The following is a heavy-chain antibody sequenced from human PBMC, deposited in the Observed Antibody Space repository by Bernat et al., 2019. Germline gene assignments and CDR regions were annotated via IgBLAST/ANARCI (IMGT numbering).Heavy chain of an antibody. CDR2: ISGSGGST. CDR1: GFTFSSSG. V-gene: IGHV3-23*04. J-gene: IGHJ3*02. CDR3: AKHLGNRSAAFDI. Sequence: EVQLVESGGGLLQPGGSLRLSCAASGFTFSSSGMSWVRQAPGKGLEWVSGISGSGGSTYYADSVKGRFPISRDNSKNTLYLQMNSLRAEDTAVYYCAKHLGNRSAAFDIWGQWTMVTVSS. D-gene: IGHD7-27*01.